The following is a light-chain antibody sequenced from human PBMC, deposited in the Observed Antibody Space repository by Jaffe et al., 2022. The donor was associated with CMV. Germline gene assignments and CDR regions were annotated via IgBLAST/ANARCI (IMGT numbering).Light chain of an antibody. V-gene: IGKV1-33*01. Sequence: DIQMTQSPSSLSASVGDRVTITCQASQDISNYLNWYQQKPGKAPNLLIFDASSLEIGVPSRFSGSGSGTDFTLVINSLQPEDIATYYCQQYNDLPLTFGGGTKVDIK. J-gene: IGKJ4*01. CDR2: DAS. CDR1: QDISNY. CDR3: QQYNDLPLT.